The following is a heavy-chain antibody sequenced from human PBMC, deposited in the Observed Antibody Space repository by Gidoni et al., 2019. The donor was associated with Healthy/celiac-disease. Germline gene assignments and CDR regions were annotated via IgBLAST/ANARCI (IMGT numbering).Heavy chain of an antibody. D-gene: IGHD3-22*01. V-gene: IGHV1-69*02. CDR3: ARVGNYYDSSRDSRRSVEELFVGWFDP. Sequence: QVQLVQSGAEVKKPGSSVKVSCKASGGTFSSYTISWVRQAPGQGFEWMGRIIPILGIANYAQKFQGRVTITADKSTSTAYMELSSLRSEDTAVYYCARVGNYYDSSRDSRRSVEELFVGWFDPWGQGTLVTVSS. CDR1: GGTFSSYT. CDR2: IIPILGIA. J-gene: IGHJ5*02.